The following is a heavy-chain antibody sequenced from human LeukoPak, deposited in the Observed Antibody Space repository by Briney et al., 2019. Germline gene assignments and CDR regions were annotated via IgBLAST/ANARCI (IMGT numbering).Heavy chain of an antibody. CDR3: ARVGTMVRGVPDY. J-gene: IGHJ4*02. V-gene: IGHV4-30-4*01. Sequence: SQTLSPTCTVSGGSISSGDYYWSWIRQPPGKGLEWIGYIYYSGSTYYNPSLKSRVTISVDTSKNQFSLKLSSVTAADTAVYYCARVGTMVRGVPDYWGQGTLVTVSS. D-gene: IGHD3-10*01. CDR1: GGSISSGDYY. CDR2: IYYSGST.